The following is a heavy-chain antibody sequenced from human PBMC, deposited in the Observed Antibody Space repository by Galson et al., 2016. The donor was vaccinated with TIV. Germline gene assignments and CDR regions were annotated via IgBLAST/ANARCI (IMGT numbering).Heavy chain of an antibody. J-gene: IGHJ4*02. CDR1: GFIFDEHA. CDR2: INWNGEWT. D-gene: IGHD2-2*01. Sequence: SLRLSCAASGFIFDEHAMSWVRQVPGKGLEWVAGINWNGEWTLYADSVKGRFTISRDSARRSVYLQMDSLSVEDTALYYCARGSPVRCSNFSCYLAHWGQGTLVTVPS. V-gene: IGHV3-20*04. CDR3: ARGSPVRCSNFSCYLAH.